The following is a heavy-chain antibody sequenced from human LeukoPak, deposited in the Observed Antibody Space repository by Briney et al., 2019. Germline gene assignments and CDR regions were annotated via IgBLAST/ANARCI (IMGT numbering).Heavy chain of an antibody. CDR2: INSDGSST. CDR1: GFTFSIYW. Sequence: HPGGSLRLSCAASGFTFSIYWMHWVRQAPGKGLVWVSRINSDGSSTSYADSVKGRFTISRDNAKNTLYLQMNSLRAEDTAVYYCARDQRFLEWLSWGQGTLVTVSS. CDR3: ARDQRFLEWLS. J-gene: IGHJ5*02. D-gene: IGHD3-3*01. V-gene: IGHV3-74*01.